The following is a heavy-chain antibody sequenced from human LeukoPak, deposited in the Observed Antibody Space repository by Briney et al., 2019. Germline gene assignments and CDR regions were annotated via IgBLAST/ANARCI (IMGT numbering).Heavy chain of an antibody. J-gene: IGHJ4*02. D-gene: IGHD3-22*01. CDR3: ARSYTASGYYYGVAY. CDR1: GFTFNNYW. V-gene: IGHV3-7*01. Sequence: GGSLRLPCAASGFTFNNYWMTWVRQAPGKGLEWVATIKHDGRDKHYVDSVKGRFAIPRDNANNSVHLQMNSLGAEDTAVYFCARSYTASGYYYGVAYWGQGTLVSVSS. CDR2: IKHDGRDK.